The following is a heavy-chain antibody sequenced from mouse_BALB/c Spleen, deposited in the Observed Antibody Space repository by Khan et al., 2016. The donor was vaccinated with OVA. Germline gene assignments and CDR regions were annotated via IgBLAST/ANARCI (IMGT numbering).Heavy chain of an antibody. Sequence: VQLQQSGAELAKPGASVKMSCKASGYTFTSYWMHWVKQRPGQGLEWIGYINPSTDYTEYNQKFKDKATLTVDKSSSTAYMQLTSLTSEDSSFYSCVIHCSSSAWLTYWGQVTLVTVSA. CDR1: GYTFTSYW. D-gene: IGHD1-1*01. J-gene: IGHJ3*01. V-gene: IGHV1-7*01. CDR3: VIHCSSSAWLTY. CDR2: INPSTDYT.